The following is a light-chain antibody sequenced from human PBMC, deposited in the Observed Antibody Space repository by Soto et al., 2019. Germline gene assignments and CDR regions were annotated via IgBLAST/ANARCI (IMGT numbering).Light chain of an antibody. V-gene: IGLV1-47*01. CDR1: SSNIGSNY. CDR2: RNN. Sequence: QSVLTQPPSASGTPGQRVTISCSGSSSNIGSNYVYWYQHLTGTAPKLLIYRNNQRPSGVPDRFSGSKSGTSASLAISGLRSEDEAEYYCATWDDSLSNYVFGSGTKVTV. J-gene: IGLJ1*01. CDR3: ATWDDSLSNYV.